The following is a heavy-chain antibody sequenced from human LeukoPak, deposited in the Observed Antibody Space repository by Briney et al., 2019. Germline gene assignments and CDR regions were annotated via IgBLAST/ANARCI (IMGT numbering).Heavy chain of an antibody. CDR1: GFTFSSYS. CDR3: ARDWLPGGYGMDV. Sequence: KSGGSLRLSCAASGFTFSSYSMNWVRQAPGKGLEWVSSISSSSSYIYYADSVKGRFTISRDNSKNTLYLQMNSLRAEDTAVYYCARDWLPGGYGMDVWGQGTTVTVSS. CDR2: ISSSSSYI. V-gene: IGHV3-21*01. D-gene: IGHD5-12*01. J-gene: IGHJ6*02.